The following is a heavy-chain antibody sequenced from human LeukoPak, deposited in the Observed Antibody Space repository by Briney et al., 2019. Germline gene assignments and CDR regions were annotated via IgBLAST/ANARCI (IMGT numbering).Heavy chain of an antibody. Sequence: PGGSLRLSCAASGFTFSSYAMSWVRQAPGKGLEWVSAISGSGGSTYYADSVKGRFTISRDNSKNTLYLQMNSLRAEDTAVYYCAKVSVGREYYYDSSGYYYFDYWGQGTLVTVSS. CDR1: GFTFSSYA. D-gene: IGHD3-22*01. J-gene: IGHJ4*02. CDR2: ISGSGGST. CDR3: AKVSVGREYYYDSSGYYYFDY. V-gene: IGHV3-23*01.